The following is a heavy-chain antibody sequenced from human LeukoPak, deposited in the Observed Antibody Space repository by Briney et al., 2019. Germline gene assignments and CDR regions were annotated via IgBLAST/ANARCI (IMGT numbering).Heavy chain of an antibody. CDR2: ITSSGGST. Sequence: GGSLRLSCAASGFSFSTYGMSWGRQAPGKGLEWVSAITSSGGSTYYADSVKGRFTISRDNSKHTMYLQMNSLRAEGTAVYYCAKDDLYGKFDYWGQGTLATVSS. V-gene: IGHV3-23*01. D-gene: IGHD4-17*01. CDR1: GFSFSTYG. CDR3: AKDDLYGKFDY. J-gene: IGHJ4*02.